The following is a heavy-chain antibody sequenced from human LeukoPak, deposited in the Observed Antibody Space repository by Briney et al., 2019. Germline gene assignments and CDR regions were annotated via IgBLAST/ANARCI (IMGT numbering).Heavy chain of an antibody. CDR2: INPNSGGT. D-gene: IGHD2-2*02. Sequence: GASVKVSCKASGYTFTGYYMHWVRQAPGQGLEWMGWINPNSGGTNYAQKFQGRVTMTRDTSISTAYMELSRLRSDDTAVYYCARVNRQVVQAAIGWFDPWGQGPLVTVS. J-gene: IGHJ5*02. V-gene: IGHV1-2*02. CDR3: ARVNRQVVQAAIGWFDP. CDR1: GYTFTGYY.